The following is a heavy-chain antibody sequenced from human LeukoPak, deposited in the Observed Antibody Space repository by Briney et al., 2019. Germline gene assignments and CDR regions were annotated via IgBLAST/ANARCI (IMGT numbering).Heavy chain of an antibody. Sequence: PSGTLSLTCAVSGGSITSDNWWIWVRQPPGKGLEWIGEAYHSGITNYNPSLKSRVTMSVDKSKNQFSLSLSSVTAADTAVYHCARGLYNSDANLGQGTLVTVSS. D-gene: IGHD6-19*01. CDR1: GGSITSDNW. J-gene: IGHJ1*01. CDR2: AYHSGIT. V-gene: IGHV4-4*02. CDR3: ARGLYNSDAN.